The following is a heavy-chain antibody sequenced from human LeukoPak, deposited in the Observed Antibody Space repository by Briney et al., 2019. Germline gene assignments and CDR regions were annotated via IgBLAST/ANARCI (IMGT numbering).Heavy chain of an antibody. D-gene: IGHD2/OR15-2a*01. CDR1: GFTFSSYE. CDR2: ISGSGNTI. J-gene: IGHJ4*02. Sequence: GGSLRFSCAASGFTFSSYEMNWVRQAPGKGLEWVSYISGSGNTIFYADSVRGRFTISRDNAKNSLYLQMNSLRAEDPAVYYCARADQRIFDYWGQGTLVTVSS. V-gene: IGHV3-48*03. CDR3: ARADQRIFDY.